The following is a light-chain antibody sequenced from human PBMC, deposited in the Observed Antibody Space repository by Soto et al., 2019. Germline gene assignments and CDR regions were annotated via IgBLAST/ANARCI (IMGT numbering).Light chain of an antibody. Sequence: EIVLTQSPATLSLSPGERATLSRRASQSVSSYLAWYQQKPGQAPRLLIYGASSRATGIPDRFSGSGSGTDFTLTISRLEPEDFAVYYCQQYGSSRETFGQGTKVDIK. CDR3: QQYGSSRET. V-gene: IGKV3-20*01. CDR2: GAS. CDR1: QSVSSY. J-gene: IGKJ1*01.